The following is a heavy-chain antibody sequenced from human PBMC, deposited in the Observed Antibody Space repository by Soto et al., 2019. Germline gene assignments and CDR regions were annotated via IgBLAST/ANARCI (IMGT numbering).Heavy chain of an antibody. D-gene: IGHD1-26*01. CDR3: ATQEVGGSYVYTFDP. CDR2: INHSGST. J-gene: IGHJ5*02. Sequence: SETLSLTCAVYGGSGGSFSGYYWSWIRQPPGKGLEWIGEINHSGSTNYNPSLKSRVTISVDTSKNQLSLKLSSVTAADTAVYYCATQEVGGSYVYTFDPWGQGTLVTVS. CDR1: GGSGGSFSGYY. V-gene: IGHV4-34*01.